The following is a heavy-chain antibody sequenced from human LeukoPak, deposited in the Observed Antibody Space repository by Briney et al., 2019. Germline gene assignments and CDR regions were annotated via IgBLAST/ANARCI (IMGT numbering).Heavy chain of an antibody. CDR2: ISSSSSYI. J-gene: IGHJ4*02. CDR1: GFTFSSYS. CDR3: ARAPPRSRLVLPFDS. V-gene: IGHV3-21*01. Sequence: KAGGSLRLSCAASGFTFSSYSMNWVRQAPGKGLEGVSSISSSSSYIYYADSVKGRFTISRDNAKNTLYLQMNSLRAEDTAVYYCARAPPRSRLVLPFDSWGQGTLVTVSS. D-gene: IGHD6-19*01.